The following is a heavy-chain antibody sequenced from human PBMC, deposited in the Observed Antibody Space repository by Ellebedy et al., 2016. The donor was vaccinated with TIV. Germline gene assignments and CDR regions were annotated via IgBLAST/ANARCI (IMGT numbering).Heavy chain of an antibody. CDR3: AIMIGFYDTSGYFHDS. J-gene: IGHJ4*02. V-gene: IGHV3-21*06. D-gene: IGHD3-22*01. Sequence: DSVKDRFTVSRDNAKNSLYLHMSSLRPEDTAVYYCAIMIGFYDTSGYFHDSWGQGTLLTVSS.